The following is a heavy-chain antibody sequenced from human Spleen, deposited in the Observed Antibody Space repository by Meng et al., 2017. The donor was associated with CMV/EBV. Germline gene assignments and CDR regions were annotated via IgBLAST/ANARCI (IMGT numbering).Heavy chain of an antibody. J-gene: IGHJ5*02. CDR2: IYWDDDK. D-gene: IGHD3-10*01. V-gene: IGHV2-5*02. CDR3: AHSGLLWFGGIYYRAQINWFDP. CDR1: GFSLSSSGVG. Sequence: QTTLKESGPTLVKPTQTLTRTCTFSGFSLSSSGVGVGWIRQPPGKALEWLALIYWDDDKRYSPSLKSRLTITKDTSKNQVVLTMTNMDPVDTATYYCAHSGLLWFGGIYYRAQINWFDPWGQGTLGTVSS.